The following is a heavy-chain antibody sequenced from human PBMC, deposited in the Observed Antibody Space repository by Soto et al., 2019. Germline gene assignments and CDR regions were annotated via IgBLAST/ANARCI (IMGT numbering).Heavy chain of an antibody. J-gene: IGHJ4*02. CDR1: GYTFTSYY. D-gene: IGHD2-21*02. V-gene: IGHV1-46*01. CDR3: ASAGGSGGNSAQQTYFDD. Sequence: ASGKVACKASGYTFTSYYMPWVRQAPGQGLEWMGMINPSGGSTSYAQKFQGRVTMTRDTSTSTVYMELSRLRSEETGVYYCASAGGSGGNSAQQTYFDDWGQGTLVTVAS. CDR2: INPSGGST.